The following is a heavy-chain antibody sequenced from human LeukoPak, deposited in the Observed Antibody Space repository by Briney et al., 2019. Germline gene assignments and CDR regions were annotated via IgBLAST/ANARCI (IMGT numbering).Heavy chain of an antibody. Sequence: VASVKVSCKASGYTFTSYGISWVREAPGQGLEWMGWISAYNGNTNYAQKLQGRVTMTTDTSTSTAYMELRSLRSDDTAVYYCARDSVPWITMVRGYGAFDIWGQGTMVTVSS. J-gene: IGHJ3*02. D-gene: IGHD3-10*01. CDR2: ISAYNGNT. CDR3: ARDSVPWITMVRGYGAFDI. V-gene: IGHV1-18*01. CDR1: GYTFTSYG.